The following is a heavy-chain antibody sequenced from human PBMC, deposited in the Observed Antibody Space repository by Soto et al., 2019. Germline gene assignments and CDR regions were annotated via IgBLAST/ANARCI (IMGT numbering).Heavy chain of an antibody. Sequence: QVQLVQSGAEVKKPGASVKVSCTASGDTFTSYAMHWVRQAPGQRLEWMGWINAGNGNTEYSQKFQGRVTITRDISASTAYMELSSLRSEDAAVYYCARDRHWGDSSGYYSGYFDFWGQGTLVTVSS. J-gene: IGHJ4*02. D-gene: IGHD3-22*01. CDR3: ARDRHWGDSSGYYSGYFDF. CDR2: INAGNGNT. V-gene: IGHV1-3*01. CDR1: GDTFTSYA.